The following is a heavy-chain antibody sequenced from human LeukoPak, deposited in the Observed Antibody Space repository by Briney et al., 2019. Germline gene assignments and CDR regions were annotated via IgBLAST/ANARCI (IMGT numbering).Heavy chain of an antibody. V-gene: IGHV3-48*01. CDR1: GFTFSSYS. D-gene: IGHD3-10*02. Sequence: PGGSLRLSCAASGFTFSSYSMNWVRQAPGKGLEWVSYISSSSSTIYYADSGKGRFTISRDNAKNSLYLQMNSLRAEDTAVYYCARDPGYIYGRGDYFDYWGQGTLVTVSS. J-gene: IGHJ4*02. CDR3: ARDPGYIYGRGDYFDY. CDR2: ISSSSSTI.